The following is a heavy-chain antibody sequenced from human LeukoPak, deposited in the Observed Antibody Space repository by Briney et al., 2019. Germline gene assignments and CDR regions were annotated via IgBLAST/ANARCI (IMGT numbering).Heavy chain of an antibody. D-gene: IGHD2-15*01. V-gene: IGHV3-73*01. CDR3: TSAVVVVAATDY. J-gene: IGHJ4*02. CDR2: IRSKANSYAT. CDR1: GFTFSGSA. Sequence: GGSLKLSCAASGFTFSGSAMHWVRQASGKGLEWVGRIRSKANSYATAYAASVKDRFAISRDDSKNTAYLQMNSLKTEDTAVYYCTSAVVVVAATDYWGQGTLVTVSS.